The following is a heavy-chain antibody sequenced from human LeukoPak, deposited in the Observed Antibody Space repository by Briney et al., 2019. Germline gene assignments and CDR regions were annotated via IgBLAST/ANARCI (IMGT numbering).Heavy chain of an antibody. CDR3: AKDINEPPRYCSSTSCYYYYYGMDV. CDR1: GFTFDDYA. D-gene: IGHD2-2*01. Sequence: GGSLRLSCAASGFTFDDYAMHWVRQAPGKGLEWVSGISWNSGSIGYADSVKGRFTISRDNAKNSLYLQMNSLRAEDTALYYCAKDINEPPRYCSSTSCYYYYYGMDVWGQGTTVTVSS. CDR2: ISWNSGSI. V-gene: IGHV3-9*01. J-gene: IGHJ6*02.